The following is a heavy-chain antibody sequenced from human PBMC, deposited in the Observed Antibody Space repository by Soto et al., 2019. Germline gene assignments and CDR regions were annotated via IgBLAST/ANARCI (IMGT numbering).Heavy chain of an antibody. V-gene: IGHV3-23*01. D-gene: IGHD3-9*01. CDR3: AKDSGSYYDILTCYYTGWDY. CDR2: ISGSGGST. CDR1: GFTFSSYA. Sequence: EVQLLESGGGLVQPGGSLRLSCAASGFTFSSYAMSWVRQAPGKGLEWVSAISGSGGSTYYADSVKGRFTISRDNSKNTLYLQMNSLRAEDTAVYYCAKDSGSYYDILTCYYTGWDYWGQGTLVTVSS. J-gene: IGHJ4*02.